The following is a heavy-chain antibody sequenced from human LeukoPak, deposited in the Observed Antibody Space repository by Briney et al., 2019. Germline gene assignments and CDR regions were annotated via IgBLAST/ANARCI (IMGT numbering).Heavy chain of an antibody. CDR2: INPNSGGT. V-gene: IGHV1-2*02. Sequence: VASVKVSCKASGYTFNGYYMHWVRQAPGQGLEWMGWINPNSGGTKYAQNFQGRVTMTRDTSISTAYMELSGLSSVTAADTAVYYCARDRWLPGWGMFDYWGQGTLVTVSS. CDR1: GYTFNGYY. D-gene: IGHD5-24*01. CDR3: ARDRWLPGWGMFDY. J-gene: IGHJ4*02.